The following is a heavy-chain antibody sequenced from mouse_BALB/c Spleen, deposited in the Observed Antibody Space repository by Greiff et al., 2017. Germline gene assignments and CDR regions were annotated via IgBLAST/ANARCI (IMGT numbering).Heavy chain of an antibody. CDR3: ARRGLRQRDAMDY. CDR1: GFSLTSYG. Sequence: QVQLKESGPGLVQPSQSLSITCTVSGFSLTSYGVHWVRQSPGKGLEWLGVIWSGGSTDYNAAFISRLSISKDNSKSQVFFKMNSLQANDTAIYYCARRGLRQRDAMDYWGQGTSVTVSS. D-gene: IGHD2-4*01. CDR2: IWSGGST. J-gene: IGHJ4*01. V-gene: IGHV2-2*02.